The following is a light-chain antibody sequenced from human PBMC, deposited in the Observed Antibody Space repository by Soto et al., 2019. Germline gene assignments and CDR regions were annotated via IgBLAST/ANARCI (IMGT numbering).Light chain of an antibody. J-gene: IGKJ1*01. CDR1: QSISSW. V-gene: IGKV1-5*03. Sequence: DIPMTQSPSTLSASVGDRVTITCRASQSISSWFAWYQQKPGRAPKLLIYKSSSLETGFPSRFSGNGSGTECNLIISSLQPDDFASYYCQQYGSSSPWTFGQGTKVEIK. CDR3: QQYGSSSPWT. CDR2: KSS.